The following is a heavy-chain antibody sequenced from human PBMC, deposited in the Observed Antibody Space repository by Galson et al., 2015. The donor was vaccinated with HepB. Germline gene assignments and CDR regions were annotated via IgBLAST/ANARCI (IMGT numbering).Heavy chain of an antibody. V-gene: IGHV1-18*04. CDR2: ISAYNGNT. CDR3: ARVYKFRGSGYYPDDY. Sequence: SVKVSCKASGYTFTSYGISWVRQAPGQGLEWMGWISAYNGNTNYAQKLQGRVTVTTDTSTSTAYMELRSLRSDDTAVYYRARVYKFRGSGYYPDDYCGQGTLVTVSS. D-gene: IGHD3-22*01. J-gene: IGHJ4*02. CDR1: GYTFTSYG.